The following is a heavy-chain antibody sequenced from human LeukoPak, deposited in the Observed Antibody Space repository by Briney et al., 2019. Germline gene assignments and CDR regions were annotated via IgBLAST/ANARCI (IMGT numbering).Heavy chain of an antibody. CDR2: ISSSSSTI. CDR3: ARETRTYYYGSGNWFDP. Sequence: GGSLRLSCAASGFTFSSYSMNWVRQAPGKGLEWVSYISSSSSTIYYADSVKGRFTISRDNAKNSLCLQMNSLRAEDTAVYYCARETRTYYYGSGNWFDPWGQGTLVTVSS. CDR1: GFTFSSYS. J-gene: IGHJ5*02. D-gene: IGHD3-10*01. V-gene: IGHV3-48*01.